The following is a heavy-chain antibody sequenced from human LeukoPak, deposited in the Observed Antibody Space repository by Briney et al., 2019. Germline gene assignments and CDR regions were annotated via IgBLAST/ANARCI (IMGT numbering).Heavy chain of an antibody. V-gene: IGHV4-34*01. CDR1: GGSFSGYY. CDR3: ARDVNYCSGGSCYYYFDY. Sequence: SETLSLTCDVYGGSFSGYYWSWIRQPPGKGLEWIGEINHSGSTNYNPSLKSRVTISVDTSKNQFSLKLSSVTAADTAVYYCARDVNYCSGGSCYYYFDYWGQGTLVTVSS. J-gene: IGHJ4*02. CDR2: INHSGST. D-gene: IGHD2-15*01.